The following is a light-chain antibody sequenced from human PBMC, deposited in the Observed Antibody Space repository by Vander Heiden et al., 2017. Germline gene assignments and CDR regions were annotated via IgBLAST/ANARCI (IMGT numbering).Light chain of an antibody. CDR2: LND. Sequence: QSVLTHPPSVSGTPGQLVTISCSGSDSNIGTNPVNWYQQLPGTAPKLLIYLNDHRPSGVPDRFSGSKSATSASLAISGLQSEDEADFYCAAWDDSLIGWVFGGGTKLTVL. V-gene: IGLV1-44*01. CDR3: AAWDDSLIGWV. CDR1: DSNIGTNP. J-gene: IGLJ3*02.